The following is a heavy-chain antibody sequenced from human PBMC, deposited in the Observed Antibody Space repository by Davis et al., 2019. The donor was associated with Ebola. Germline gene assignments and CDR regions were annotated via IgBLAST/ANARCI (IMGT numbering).Heavy chain of an antibody. CDR2: ISGSGGST. Sequence: GESLKISCAASGFTFSSYAMSWVRQAPGKGLEWVSAISGSGGSTYYADSVKGRFTISRDNSKNTLYLQMNSLRAEDTAVYYCARDGDYGDSLYYYYGMDVWGQGTTVTVSS. CDR1: GFTFSSYA. D-gene: IGHD4-17*01. V-gene: IGHV3-23*01. CDR3: ARDGDYGDSLYYYYGMDV. J-gene: IGHJ6*02.